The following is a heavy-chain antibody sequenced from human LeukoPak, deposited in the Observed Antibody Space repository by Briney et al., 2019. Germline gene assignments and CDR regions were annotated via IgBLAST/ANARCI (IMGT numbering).Heavy chain of an antibody. Sequence: GGSLRLSCAASGFTFSTYSMNWVRQAPGKGLEWISSITSSSSYIYYADSVKGRFTISRDNAKNSLYLQMNSLRAEDTAVYYCARHVVGVGFDYWGQGTLVTVSS. CDR2: ITSSSSYI. V-gene: IGHV3-21*01. D-gene: IGHD3-22*01. CDR3: ARHVVGVGFDY. CDR1: GFTFSTYS. J-gene: IGHJ4*02.